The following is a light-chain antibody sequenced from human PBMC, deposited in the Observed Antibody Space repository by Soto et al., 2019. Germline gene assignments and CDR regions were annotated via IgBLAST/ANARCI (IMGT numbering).Light chain of an antibody. CDR2: GAS. Sequence: EVVLTQSRGTLCLSPGERATLSCLASQSVNSHSLAWYQQKPGQAPRVFIYGASTRATGIPDGFSGSGSGTDFTLTISRLEPEDFAVYYCQQYEAVVTFGQGTKVDIK. CDR3: QQYEAVVT. J-gene: IGKJ1*01. V-gene: IGKV3-20*01. CDR1: QSVNSHS.